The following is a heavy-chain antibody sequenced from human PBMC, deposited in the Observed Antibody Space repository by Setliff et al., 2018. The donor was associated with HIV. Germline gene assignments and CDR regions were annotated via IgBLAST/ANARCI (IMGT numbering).Heavy chain of an antibody. D-gene: IGHD3-10*01. Sequence: PSETLSLTCTVSGGSISSYYWSWIRQPPGKGLEWLGHIYSSGSTNYNPSLKSRVTISVDTPKNQFSLKLYSVTAADKAVYYCARAYFGSGIYYWGQGTLVTVSS. CDR1: GGSISSYY. CDR2: IYSSGST. J-gene: IGHJ4*02. CDR3: ARAYFGSGIYY. V-gene: IGHV4-4*09.